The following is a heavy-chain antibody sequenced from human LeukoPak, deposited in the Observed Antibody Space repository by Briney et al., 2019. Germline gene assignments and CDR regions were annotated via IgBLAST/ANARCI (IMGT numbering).Heavy chain of an antibody. CDR1: GFTVSSSY. CDR2: IYSGGST. J-gene: IGHJ4*02. V-gene: IGHV3-53*01. D-gene: IGHD6-19*01. Sequence: GRSLRLSCAASGFTVSSSYMTWVRQAPGKGLEWVSLIYSGGSTYYADSVKGRFTISRDNAKNSLYLQMNSLRAEDTAVYYCARDHGSGLDYWGQGTLVTVSS. CDR3: ARDHGSGLDY.